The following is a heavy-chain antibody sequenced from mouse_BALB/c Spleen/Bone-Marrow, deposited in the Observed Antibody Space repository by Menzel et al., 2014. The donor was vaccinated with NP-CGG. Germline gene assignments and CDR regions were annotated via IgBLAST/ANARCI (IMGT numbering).Heavy chain of an antibody. Sequence: VKLMESGAELAKPGASVKMSCMASGYTFTNYWMHWVKQRPGQGLEWIGYINPSTCYTEYNQKFKDKATLTADKSSSTAYMQLSSLTSEDSAVYYCARIYYYGRDYWGQGTTLTVSS. D-gene: IGHD1-1*01. V-gene: IGHV1-7*01. CDR2: INPSTCYT. CDR3: ARIYYYGRDY. CDR1: GYTFTNYW. J-gene: IGHJ2*01.